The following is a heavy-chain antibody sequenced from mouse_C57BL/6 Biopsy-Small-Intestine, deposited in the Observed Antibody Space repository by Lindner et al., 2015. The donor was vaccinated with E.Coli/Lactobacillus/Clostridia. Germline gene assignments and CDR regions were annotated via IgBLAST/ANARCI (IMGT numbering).Heavy chain of an antibody. Sequence: VQLQESGAELLKPGASVKMSCKASGYTFTTYPIEWMKQNHGKSLEWIGNFHPYNDDTKYNEKFKGKATLTVEKSSTTVYLELSRLTSDDSAVYYCARSSNYDYAMDYWGQGTSVTVSS. V-gene: IGHV1-47*01. CDR2: FHPYNDDT. J-gene: IGHJ4*01. D-gene: IGHD2-5*01. CDR3: ARSSNYDYAMDY. CDR1: GYTFTTYP.